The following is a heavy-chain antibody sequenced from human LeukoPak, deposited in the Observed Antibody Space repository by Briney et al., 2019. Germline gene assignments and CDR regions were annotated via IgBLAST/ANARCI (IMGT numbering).Heavy chain of an antibody. CDR1: GYSISSGYY. J-gene: IGHJ4*02. D-gene: IGHD3-10*01. CDR2: IYHSGST. Sequence: SETLSLTCTVSGYSISSGYYWGWIRPPPGKGLEWIGSIYHSGSTYYNPSLKSRVTISVDTSKNQFSLKLSSVTAADTAVYYCASTYVLLWSQQEESSIKDYWGQGTLVTVSS. V-gene: IGHV4-38-2*02. CDR3: ASTYVLLWSQQEESSIKDY.